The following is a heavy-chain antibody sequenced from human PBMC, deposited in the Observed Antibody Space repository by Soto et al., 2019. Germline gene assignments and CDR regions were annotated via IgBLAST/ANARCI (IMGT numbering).Heavy chain of an antibody. D-gene: IGHD6-13*01. CDR3: ARVRLAAAGKEGLDY. J-gene: IGHJ4*02. CDR1: GGSISSSSYY. Sequence: QLQLQESGPGLVKPSETLSLTCTVSGGSISSSSYYWGWIRQPPGKGLEWIGSIYYSGSTYYNPSLKSRVTISVDTSKNQFSLKLSSVTAADTAVYYCARVRLAAAGKEGLDYWGQGTLVTVSS. CDR2: IYYSGST. V-gene: IGHV4-39*01.